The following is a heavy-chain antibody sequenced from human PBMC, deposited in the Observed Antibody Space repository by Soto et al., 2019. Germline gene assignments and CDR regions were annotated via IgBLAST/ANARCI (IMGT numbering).Heavy chain of an antibody. CDR1: GFTFSSYG. CDR3: AKVGDRLSYYDSSGYPY. Sequence: GGSLRLSCAAPGFTFSSYGMHWVRQAPGKGLEWVAVISYDGSNKYYADSVKGRFTISRDNSKNTLYLQMNSLRAEDTAVYYCAKVGDRLSYYDSSGYPYWGQGTLVTVSS. J-gene: IGHJ4*02. V-gene: IGHV3-30*18. CDR2: ISYDGSNK. D-gene: IGHD3-22*01.